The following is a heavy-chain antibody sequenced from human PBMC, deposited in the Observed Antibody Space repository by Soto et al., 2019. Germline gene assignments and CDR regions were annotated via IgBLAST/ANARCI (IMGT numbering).Heavy chain of an antibody. Sequence: ASVKVSCKASGYTFTGYYMHWVRQAPGQGLEWMGWIDPNSGGTNYAQKFQGRVTMTRDTSISTAYMELSRLRSDDTAVYYCARDRGYGSGPRYYYYGMDVWGHGTTVTVSS. V-gene: IGHV1-2*02. CDR1: GYTFTGYY. D-gene: IGHD3-10*01. J-gene: IGHJ6*02. CDR3: ARDRGYGSGPRYYYYGMDV. CDR2: IDPNSGGT.